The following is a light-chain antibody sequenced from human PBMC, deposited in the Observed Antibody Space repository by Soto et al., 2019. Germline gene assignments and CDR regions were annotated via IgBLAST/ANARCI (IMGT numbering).Light chain of an antibody. CDR1: QSVSSN. V-gene: IGKV3-15*01. CDR2: GAS. J-gene: IGKJ1*01. Sequence: EIVMTQSPVTLSVSPGERATLSCRASQSVSSNLAWYQQKPGQAPRLLIFGASTRATGIPARFSGSGSGTEFTLTISSLQSEDFALYYCQQYNNWPPWTFGQGTKVDI. CDR3: QQYNNWPPWT.